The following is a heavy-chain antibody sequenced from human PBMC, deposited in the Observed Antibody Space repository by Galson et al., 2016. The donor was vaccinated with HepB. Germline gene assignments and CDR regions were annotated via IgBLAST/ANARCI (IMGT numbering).Heavy chain of an antibody. CDR3: ARGGKRYFDWGNYYYGMDV. CDR1: GYTFTSYD. CDR2: MNPNSGNT. V-gene: IGHV1-8*01. D-gene: IGHD3-9*01. Sequence: SVKVSCKASGYTFTSYDINWVRQAPGQGLEWMGWMNPNSGNTGYAPKFQGRVTMTRNTSISTAYMELSRLRSEDTAVYYCARGGKRYFDWGNYYYGMDVWGQGTTVTVSS. J-gene: IGHJ6*02.